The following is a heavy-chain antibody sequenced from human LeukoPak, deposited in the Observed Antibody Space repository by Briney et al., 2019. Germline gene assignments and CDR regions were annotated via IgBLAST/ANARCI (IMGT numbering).Heavy chain of an antibody. V-gene: IGHV3-11*06. CDR2: ISSSSSYT. CDR3: ARDGHPNLWFGESSGMDV. J-gene: IGHJ6*04. CDR1: GFTFSDYY. D-gene: IGHD3-10*01. Sequence: PGGSLRPSCAASGFTFSDYYMSWIRQAPGKGLEWVSYISSSSSYTNYADSVKGRFTISRDNAKNSLYLQMNSLRAEDTAVYYCARDGHPNLWFGESSGMDVWGKGTTVTVSS.